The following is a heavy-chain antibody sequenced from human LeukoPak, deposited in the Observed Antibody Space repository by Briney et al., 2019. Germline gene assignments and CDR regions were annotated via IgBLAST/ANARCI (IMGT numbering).Heavy chain of an antibody. Sequence: SETLSLTCTVSGGSISSYYWSWIRQPPGKGLEWIGYIYYSGSTNYNPSLKSRVTISVDTSKNQFSLKLSSVTAADTAVYYCAWGVAGAYYYYYYYMDVWGKGTTVTVSS. J-gene: IGHJ6*03. CDR2: IYYSGST. V-gene: IGHV4-59*01. CDR3: AWGVAGAYYYYYYYMDV. CDR1: GGSISSYY. D-gene: IGHD6-19*01.